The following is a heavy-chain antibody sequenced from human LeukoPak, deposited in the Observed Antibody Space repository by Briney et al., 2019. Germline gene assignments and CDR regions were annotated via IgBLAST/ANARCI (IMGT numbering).Heavy chain of an antibody. D-gene: IGHD2-15*01. V-gene: IGHV3-48*01. CDR2: ISSSGTI. CDR3: ARDPRGYCSGGSCHKPYYFDY. Sequence: GGSLRLSCAASGFTFSTYSMNWVRRAPGKGLEWVSYISSSGTIYYADSVKGRFTISSDNAKNSLYLQMNSLRAEDTAVYYCARDPRGYCSGGSCHKPYYFDYWGQGTLVTVSS. J-gene: IGHJ4*02. CDR1: GFTFSTYS.